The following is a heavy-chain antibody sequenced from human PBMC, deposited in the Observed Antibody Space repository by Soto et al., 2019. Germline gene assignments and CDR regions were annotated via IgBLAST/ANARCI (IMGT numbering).Heavy chain of an antibody. D-gene: IGHD6-13*01. J-gene: IGHJ4*02. Sequence: GGSLRLSCAASGFTFSSYGMHWVRQAPGKGPEWVAVISYDGSNKYYADSVKGRFTISRDNSKNTLYLQMNSLRAEDTAVYYCAKDIRQEQQLVLLIDYWGQGTLVTVSS. CDR2: ISYDGSNK. V-gene: IGHV3-30*18. CDR3: AKDIRQEQQLVLLIDY. CDR1: GFTFSSYG.